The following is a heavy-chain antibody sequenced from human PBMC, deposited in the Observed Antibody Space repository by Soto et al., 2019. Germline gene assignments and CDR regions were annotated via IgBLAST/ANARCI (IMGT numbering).Heavy chain of an antibody. CDR1: GFSFRSDD. J-gene: IGHJ4*02. CDR2: VWADGNEK. Sequence: QVQLVESGGGVVQPGRSLRLSCAASGFSFRSDDMHWVRQAPGTGLEWVAGVWADGNEKYYADSVKCRFSISRDNSRNTLYLQMDTLPAEDTAVYSWARVLRRLLERFGADHWGQGTLVSVSA. V-gene: IGHV3-33*01. D-gene: IGHD3-3*01. CDR3: ARVLRRLLERFGADH.